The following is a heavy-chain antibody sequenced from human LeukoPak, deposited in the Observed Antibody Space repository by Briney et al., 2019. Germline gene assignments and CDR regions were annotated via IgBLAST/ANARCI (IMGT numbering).Heavy chain of an antibody. D-gene: IGHD6-6*01. V-gene: IGHV1-18*01. Sequence: ASVKVSCKASGYTFTSYGISWVRQAPGQGLEWMGWNSAYNGNTNYAQKLQGRVTMTTDTSTSTAYMELRSLRSDDTAVYYCARVCGGVAARAWWFDPWGQGTLVTVSS. J-gene: IGHJ5*02. CDR3: ARVCGGVAARAWWFDP. CDR1: GYTFTSYG. CDR2: NSAYNGNT.